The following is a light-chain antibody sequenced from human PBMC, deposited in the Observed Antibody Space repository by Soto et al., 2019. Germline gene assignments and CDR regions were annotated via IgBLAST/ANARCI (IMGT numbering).Light chain of an antibody. Sequence: EIVMTQSPATLSVSPGERATLSCRASQSVSSNLAWYQQKPGQAPRLLIYGASTRATGIPARFSGSGSGTDFTLTISGLEPEDFAVYYCQQYGSSPLFGPGTKVDIK. CDR2: GAS. CDR3: QQYGSSPL. CDR1: QSVSSN. V-gene: IGKV3-15*01. J-gene: IGKJ3*01.